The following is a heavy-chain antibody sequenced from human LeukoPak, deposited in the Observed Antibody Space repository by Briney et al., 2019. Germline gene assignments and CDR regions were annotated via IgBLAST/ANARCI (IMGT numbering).Heavy chain of an antibody. V-gene: IGHV4-39*07. CDR3: ARVDYYYYYMDV. CDR2: IYFSGST. D-gene: IGHD2-2*03. J-gene: IGHJ6*03. CDR1: GGSISSSSYY. Sequence: SETLSLTCTVSGGSISSSSYYWGWIRQPRGKGLEWIGSIYFSGSTYYNPSLKSRVTISVDTSKNQCSLKLSSVTAADTAVYYCARVDYYYYYMDVWGKGTTVTVSS.